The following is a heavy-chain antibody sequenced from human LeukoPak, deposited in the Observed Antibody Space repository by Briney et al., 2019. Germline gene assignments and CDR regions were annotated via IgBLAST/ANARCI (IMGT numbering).Heavy chain of an antibody. D-gene: IGHD4-17*01. V-gene: IGHV4-31*03. CDR3: ARGPLLYGDYESPYYFDY. CDR2: IYYSGST. CDR1: GGSISSGGYY. J-gene: IGHJ4*02. Sequence: SQTLSLTCTVSGGSISSGGYYWSWIRQHPGKGLKWIGYIYYSGSTYYNPSLKSRVTISVDTSKNQFSLKLSSVTAADTAVYYCARGPLLYGDYESPYYFDYWGQGTLVTVSS.